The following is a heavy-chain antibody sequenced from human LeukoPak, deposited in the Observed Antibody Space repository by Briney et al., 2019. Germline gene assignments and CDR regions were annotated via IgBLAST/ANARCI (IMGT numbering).Heavy chain of an antibody. D-gene: IGHD2-2*01. CDR3: ARVVRQYCSSTSRYVHY. CDR2: MNPNSGNT. V-gene: IGHV1-8*01. CDR1: GYTFTTYD. J-gene: IGHJ4*02. Sequence: ASVKVSCKASGYTFTTYDINWVRQATGQGLEWMGWMNPNSGNTGYAQKFQGRVTMTRNTSISTAYMELSSLRSEDTAVYYCARVVRQYCSSTSRYVHYWGQGTLVTVSS.